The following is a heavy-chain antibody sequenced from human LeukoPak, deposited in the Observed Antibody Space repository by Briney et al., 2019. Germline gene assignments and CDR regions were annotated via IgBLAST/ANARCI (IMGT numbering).Heavy chain of an antibody. CDR3: ARAGFRATVTTGYYYYYMDV. CDR2: INPNSGGT. D-gene: IGHD4-17*01. J-gene: IGHJ6*03. CDR1: GYTFTGYY. V-gene: IGHV1-2*02. Sequence: ASVKVSCKASGYTFTGYYMHWVRQAPGQGLEWMGWINPNSGGTNYAQKFQGRVTMTRDTSISTAYMELSRLRSDDTAVYYCARAGFRATVTTGYYYYYMDVWGKGTTVTVSS.